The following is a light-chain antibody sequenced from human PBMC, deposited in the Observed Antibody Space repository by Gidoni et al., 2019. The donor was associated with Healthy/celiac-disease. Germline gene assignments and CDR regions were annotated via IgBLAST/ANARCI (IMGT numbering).Light chain of an antibody. J-gene: IGKJ1*01. CDR2: DAS. CDR1: QSISSW. Sequence: DIHITQSPSTLSASVGDRVTITCRASQSISSWLAWYQQKPGKAPKLLIYDASSLESGVPSRFSGSGSGTEFTITISSLQPDDFATYYCQQYNSYSTFGQGTKVEIK. V-gene: IGKV1-5*01. CDR3: QQYNSYST.